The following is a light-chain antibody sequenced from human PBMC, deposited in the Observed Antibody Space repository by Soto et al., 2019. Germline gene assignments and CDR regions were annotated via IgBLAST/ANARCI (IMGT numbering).Light chain of an antibody. V-gene: IGLV2-11*01. CDR2: DVS. CDR1: SSDVGGYNY. Sequence: QSVLTQPRSVSGSPGQSVTNSCTGTSSDVGGYNYVSWYQQHPGKAPKLMIYDVSKRPSGVPDRFSGSKSGNTASLTISGLQAEDEADYYCCSYAGSYTNWVFGGGTKVTVL. J-gene: IGLJ3*02. CDR3: CSYAGSYTNWV.